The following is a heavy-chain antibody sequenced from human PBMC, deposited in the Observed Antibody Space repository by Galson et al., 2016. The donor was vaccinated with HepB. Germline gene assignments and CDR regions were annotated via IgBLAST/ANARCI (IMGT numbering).Heavy chain of an antibody. D-gene: IGHD5-18*01. V-gene: IGHV3-15*07. CDR1: GFTFSNAW. Sequence: SLRLSCAASGFTFSNAWMNWVRQAPGKGLEWVGRIKSKTDGGTTDYAAPVKGRFTISRDDSKNTLYLQMNSLRAEDTAVYYCARDRGYSYGYLVSYYFDYWGQGTLVTVSS. J-gene: IGHJ4*02. CDR2: IKSKTDGGTT. CDR3: ARDRGYSYGYLVSYYFDY.